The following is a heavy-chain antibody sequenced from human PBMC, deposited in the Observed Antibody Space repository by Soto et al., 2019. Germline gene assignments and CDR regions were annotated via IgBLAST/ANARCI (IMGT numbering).Heavy chain of an antibody. D-gene: IGHD1-1*01. CDR3: ARDRGWNALDY. Sequence: GGSLRLSCVASGFTFGNSWMTWVRQAPGKGLEWVANIKPDGTRENYVDSVKGRHIISRDNAKNSVYLQMNSLRAEDTAVYYCARDRGWNALDYWGQGTPVTVSS. CDR1: GFTFGNSW. CDR2: IKPDGTRE. V-gene: IGHV3-7*03. J-gene: IGHJ4*02.